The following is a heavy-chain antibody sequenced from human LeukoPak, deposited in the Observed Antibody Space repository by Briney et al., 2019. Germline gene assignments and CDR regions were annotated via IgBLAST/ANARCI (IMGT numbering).Heavy chain of an antibody. Sequence: SQTLSLTCTVSGGSISSGDYYWSWIRQPPGKGLEWIGYIYYSGSTNYNPSLKSRVTISVDTSKNQFSLKLNSVTAADTAVYYCARGSYYGDYLDYWGQGTLVTVSS. V-gene: IGHV4-61*08. J-gene: IGHJ4*02. D-gene: IGHD4-17*01. CDR1: GGSISSGDYY. CDR2: IYYSGST. CDR3: ARGSYYGDYLDY.